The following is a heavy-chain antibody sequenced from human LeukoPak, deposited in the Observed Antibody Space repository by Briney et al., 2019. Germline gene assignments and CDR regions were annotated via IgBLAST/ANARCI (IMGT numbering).Heavy chain of an antibody. V-gene: IGHV1-2*05. CDR1: GYTFTGYY. D-gene: IGHD3-22*01. Sequence: ASVKVSCKASGYTFTGYYMHWVRQAPGQGLEWMGRINPNSGGTNYAQKFQGRVSMTRDTSISTAYMELSRLRSVYYCARDMYYYDSSGYYPYFNYWGQGILVTVSS. CDR2: INPNSGGT. J-gene: IGHJ4*02. CDR3: ARDMYYYDSSGYYPYFNY.